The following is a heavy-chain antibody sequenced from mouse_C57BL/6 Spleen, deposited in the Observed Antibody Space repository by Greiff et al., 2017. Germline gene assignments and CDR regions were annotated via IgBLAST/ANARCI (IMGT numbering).Heavy chain of an antibody. J-gene: IGHJ4*01. Sequence: EVKLEESGGGLVQPGGSMKLSCAASGFTFSDAWMDWVRQSPEKGLEWVAEIRNKANNRATYYAESVKGRFTISRDDSKSSVYLQMNSLRAEDTGIYYCTRGIYYYGSSPMDYWGQGTSVTVSS. V-gene: IGHV6-6*01. CDR3: TRGIYYYGSSPMDY. CDR1: GFTFSDAW. D-gene: IGHD1-1*01. CDR2: IRNKANNRAT.